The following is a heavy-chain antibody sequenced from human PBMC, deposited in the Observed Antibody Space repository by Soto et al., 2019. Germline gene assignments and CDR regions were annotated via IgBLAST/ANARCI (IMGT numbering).Heavy chain of an antibody. CDR1: GFTFSSYG. Sequence: QVQLVESGGGVVQPGRSLRLSCAASGFTFSSYGMHWVRQAPGKGLEWVAVISYDGSNKYYADSVKGRFTISRDNSKNTXYXXMNRLRTEDTAVYYCAKAYYYGSGSYEGSNGCFDYWGQGALVTVSS. CDR2: ISYDGSNK. CDR3: AKAYYYGSGSYEGSNGCFDY. D-gene: IGHD3-10*01. V-gene: IGHV3-30*18. J-gene: IGHJ4*02.